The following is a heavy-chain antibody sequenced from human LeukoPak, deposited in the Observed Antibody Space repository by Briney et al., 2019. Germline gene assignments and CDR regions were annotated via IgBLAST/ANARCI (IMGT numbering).Heavy chain of an antibody. CDR1: GFAFTSYS. D-gene: IGHD2-21*02. V-gene: IGHV3-21*01. CDR3: AMVTAIYGY. Sequence: GGSLRLSCAASGFAFTSYSMNWVRQAPGNGLEWVSSISSSSSYIYYADSVKGRFTISRDNAKNSLYLRMNSLRAEDTAVYYCAMVTAIYGYWGQGTLVTVSS. CDR2: ISSSSSYI. J-gene: IGHJ4*02.